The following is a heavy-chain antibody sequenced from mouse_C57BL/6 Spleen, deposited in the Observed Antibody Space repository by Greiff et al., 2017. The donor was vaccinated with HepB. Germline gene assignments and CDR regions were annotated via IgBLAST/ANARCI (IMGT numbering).Heavy chain of an antibody. CDR1: GYTFTSYW. CDR2: IDPSDSET. D-gene: IGHD2-1*01. V-gene: IGHV1-52*01. CDR3: ARDGNYGGYYAMDY. Sequence: QVQLQQPGAELVRPGSSVKLSCKASGYTFTSYWMHWVKQRPIQGLEWIGNIDPSDSETHYNQKFKDKATLTVDKSSSTAYMQLSSLTSEDSAVYYCARDGNYGGYYAMDYWGQGTSVTVSS. J-gene: IGHJ4*01.